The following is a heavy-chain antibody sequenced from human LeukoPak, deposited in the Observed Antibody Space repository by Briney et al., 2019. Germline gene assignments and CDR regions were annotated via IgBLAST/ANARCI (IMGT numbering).Heavy chain of an antibody. V-gene: IGHV4-61*02. J-gene: IGHJ4*02. CDR2: IYTSVNT. CDR1: GGSISSGSYY. Sequence: SETLSLTCTVSGGSISSGSYYWSWIRQPAGKGLEWIGRIYTSVNTNYNPSLKSRVTISVDTSKNQFSLKLSSVTAADTAVYYCARGRGGSYFYYWGQGTLVTVSS. CDR3: ARGRGGSYFYY. D-gene: IGHD3-10*01.